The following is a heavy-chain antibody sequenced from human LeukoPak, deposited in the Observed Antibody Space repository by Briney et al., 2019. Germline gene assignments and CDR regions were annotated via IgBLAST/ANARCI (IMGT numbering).Heavy chain of an antibody. CDR2: ISSSSSYI. V-gene: IGHV3-21*01. Sequence: AGGSLRLSCAASGFTFSSYSMNWVRQAPGKGLEWVSSISSSSSYIYYADSVKGRFTISRDNAKNSLYLQMNSLRAEDTAVYYCARDRLNYDSSGYYFYWGQGTLVTVSS. J-gene: IGHJ4*02. D-gene: IGHD3-22*01. CDR3: ARDRLNYDSSGYYFY. CDR1: GFTFSSYS.